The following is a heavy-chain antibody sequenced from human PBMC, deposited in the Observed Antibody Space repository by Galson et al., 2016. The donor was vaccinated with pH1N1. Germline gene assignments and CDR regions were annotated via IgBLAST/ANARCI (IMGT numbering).Heavy chain of an antibody. CDR3: SRQYDFGDYRGEAVDI. D-gene: IGHD4-17*01. V-gene: IGHV5-51*03. CDR2: VNPGGSTI. J-gene: IGHJ3*02. CDR1: GYSFTRYW. Sequence: QSGAEVKKPGESLKISCKASGYSFTRYWIAWVRQVPGKGLEWVGVVNPGGSTIRYSPPFQGQVTISSDKSINTAYLQWISLKASDTATNYCSRQYDFGDYRGEAVDIWGQGTMVIVSS.